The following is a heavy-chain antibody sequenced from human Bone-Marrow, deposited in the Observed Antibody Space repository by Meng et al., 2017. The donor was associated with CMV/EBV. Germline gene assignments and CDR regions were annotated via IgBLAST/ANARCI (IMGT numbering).Heavy chain of an antibody. V-gene: IGHV4-59*01. CDR1: GGSISSYY. J-gene: IGHJ4*02. CDR2: IYYSGST. Sequence: SETLSLTCTVSGGSISSYYWNWIRQPPGKGLEWIGYIYYSGSTNYNPSLKSRVTISGDTSKNQFSLKLSSVTAADTAVYYCARSGSYRSILFDFWGQGTLVTSPQ. D-gene: IGHD1-26*01. CDR3: ARSGSYRSILFDF.